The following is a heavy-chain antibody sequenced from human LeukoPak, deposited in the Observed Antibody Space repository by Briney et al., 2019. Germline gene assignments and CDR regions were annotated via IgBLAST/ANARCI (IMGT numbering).Heavy chain of an antibody. D-gene: IGHD6-19*01. CDR3: ARDPYSSGWSSYYFDY. CDR2: IGSSSSTI. V-gene: IGHV3-48*01. CDR1: GFTFSSYS. Sequence: PGGSLRLSCAASGFTFSSYSMNWVRQAPGEGLEWVSYIGSSSSTIYYADSVKGRFTISRDNAKNSLYLQMNSLRAEDTAVYYCARDPYSSGWSSYYFDYWGQGTLVTVSS. J-gene: IGHJ4*02.